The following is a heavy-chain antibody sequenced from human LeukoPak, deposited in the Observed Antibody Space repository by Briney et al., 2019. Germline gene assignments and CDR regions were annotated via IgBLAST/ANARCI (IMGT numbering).Heavy chain of an antibody. CDR3: ARAVGATHFDY. CDR2: IKQDGSEK. CDR1: GFTFSTYV. Sequence: GGSLRLSCAASGFTFSTYVMSWVRQAPGKGLEWVANIKQDGSEKFYVDSVKGRFTISRDNDKNSLCLRMNSLRAEDTAVYYCARAVGATHFDYWGQGILVTVSS. V-gene: IGHV3-7*04. D-gene: IGHD1-26*01. J-gene: IGHJ4*02.